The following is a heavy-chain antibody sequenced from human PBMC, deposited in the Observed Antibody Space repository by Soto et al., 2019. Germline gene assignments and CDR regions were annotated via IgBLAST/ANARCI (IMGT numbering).Heavy chain of an antibody. CDR1: GGSISSGGYY. J-gene: IGHJ5*02. CDR3: ARGPPDDYSNPPGGRTHRFDP. Sequence: QVQLQESGPGLVKPSQTLSLTCTVSGGSISSGGYYWSWIRQHPGKGLEWIGYIYYSGSTYYNPSLKSRVTLSVDTSKNQFSLKLSSVTAADTAVYYCARGPPDDYSNPPGGRTHRFDPWGQGTLVTVSS. D-gene: IGHD4-4*01. V-gene: IGHV4-31*03. CDR2: IYYSGST.